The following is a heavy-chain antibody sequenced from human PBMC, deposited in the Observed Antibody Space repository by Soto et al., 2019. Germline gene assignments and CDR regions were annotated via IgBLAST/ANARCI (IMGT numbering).Heavy chain of an antibody. Sequence: ASVKVSCKASGYTFTSYGISWVRQAPGQGLEWMGWISAYNGNTNYAQKLQGRVTMTRDTSTSTVYMELSSLRSEDTAVYYCARGSSGWYATPIDYWGQGTLVTVSS. D-gene: IGHD6-19*01. CDR3: ARGSSGWYATPIDY. V-gene: IGHV1-18*01. J-gene: IGHJ4*02. CDR2: ISAYNGNT. CDR1: GYTFTSYG.